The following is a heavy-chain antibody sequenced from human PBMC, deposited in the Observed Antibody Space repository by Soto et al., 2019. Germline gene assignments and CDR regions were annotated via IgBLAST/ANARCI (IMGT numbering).Heavy chain of an antibody. J-gene: IGHJ5*02. V-gene: IGHV3-15*01. D-gene: IGHD6-13*01. CDR2: IKSKTDGGTT. CDR3: TTASRAAAQRGNWFDP. Sequence: EVQLVESGGGLVKPGGSLRLSCAASGFTFRNAWMSWVRQAPGKGLEWVGRIKSKTDGGTTDYAAPVKGRFTISRDDSKNTLYLQMNSLKTEDTAVYYCTTASRAAAQRGNWFDPWGQGTLVTVSS. CDR1: GFTFRNAW.